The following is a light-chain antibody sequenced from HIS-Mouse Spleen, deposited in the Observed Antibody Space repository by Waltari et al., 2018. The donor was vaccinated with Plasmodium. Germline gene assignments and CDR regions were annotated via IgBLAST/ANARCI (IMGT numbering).Light chain of an antibody. CDR3: QQYNNWPAWT. CDR2: GAS. CDR1: QSVSSN. Sequence: EIVMTQSPATLSVSPGERATLSCRASQSVSSNLAWYQQKPGQAPRRLIYGASTRATGIPARFSGSGSGTEFTLIISSLQSEDFAVYYCQQYNNWPAWTFGQGTKVEIK. J-gene: IGKJ1*01. V-gene: IGKV3-15*01.